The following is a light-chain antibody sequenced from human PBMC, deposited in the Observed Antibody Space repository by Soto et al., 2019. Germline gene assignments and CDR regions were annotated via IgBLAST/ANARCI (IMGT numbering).Light chain of an antibody. CDR2: DAS. CDR3: QQYNSYST. J-gene: IGKJ1*01. V-gene: IGKV1-5*01. CDR1: QSISSW. Sequence: DIQMTQSPSTLCASVGDRXXITFRASQSISSWLAWXQQXPGXAPXXLIYDASSLESGVPSRLSGSGSGTEFTLTISSLQPDDFATYYCQQYNSYSTFGQGTKVDIK.